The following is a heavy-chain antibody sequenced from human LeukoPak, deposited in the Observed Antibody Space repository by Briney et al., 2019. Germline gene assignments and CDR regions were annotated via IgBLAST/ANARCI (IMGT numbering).Heavy chain of an antibody. CDR2: IIPIFGTA. J-gene: IGHJ5*02. CDR1: GGTFSSYA. D-gene: IGHD4-23*01. V-gene: IGHV1-69*05. Sequence: ASVKVSCKASGGTFSSYAISWVRQAPGQGLEWVGRIIPIFGTANYAQKFQGRVTITTDESTSTAYKELSSLRSEDTAVYYCARALATVVTPYNWFDPWGQGTLVTVSS. CDR3: ARALATVVTPYNWFDP.